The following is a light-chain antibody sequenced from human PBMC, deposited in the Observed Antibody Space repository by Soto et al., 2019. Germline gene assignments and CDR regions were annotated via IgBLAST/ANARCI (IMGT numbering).Light chain of an antibody. CDR3: MQNIEIPWT. Sequence: VMTQSPLSLSVTPGQPASISCRSSQSLLHSDGKTFLYWYVQKSGQPPQLLIYEVSNRFSGVSDRFTGSGSGTDFTLRISRVEAEDVGVYYCMQNIEIPWTFGQGTKVEIK. J-gene: IGKJ1*01. CDR2: EVS. CDR1: QSLLHSDGKTF. V-gene: IGKV2D-29*01.